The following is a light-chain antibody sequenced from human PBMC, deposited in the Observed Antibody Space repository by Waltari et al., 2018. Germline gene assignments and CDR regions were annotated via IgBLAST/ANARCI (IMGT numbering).Light chain of an antibody. V-gene: IGLV8-61*01. CDR2: KIN. Sequence: QTVVTQEPSLSVSPGGTVTLTCALSSCSVSSTSYASWYQQTPGQAPRTFVYKINSRSCGVPDRFSGSMLAKKAALTITGAQAEDESDYYCVLYMGSGIWVFGGGTKLTVL. CDR1: SCSVSSTSY. J-gene: IGLJ3*02. CDR3: VLYMGSGIWV.